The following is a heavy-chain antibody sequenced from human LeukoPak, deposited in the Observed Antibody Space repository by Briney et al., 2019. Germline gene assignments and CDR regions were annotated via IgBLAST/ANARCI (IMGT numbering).Heavy chain of an antibody. Sequence: SVTVSCKASGGTFSSYAISWVRQAPGQGLEWMGGIIPIFGTANYAQKFQGRVTITADESTSTAYMELSSLRSEDTAVYYCARERLDYDFWSGYPGLADYWGQGTLVTVSS. CDR2: IIPIFGTA. V-gene: IGHV1-69*13. J-gene: IGHJ4*02. CDR1: GGTFSSYA. D-gene: IGHD3-3*01. CDR3: ARERLDYDFWSGYPGLADY.